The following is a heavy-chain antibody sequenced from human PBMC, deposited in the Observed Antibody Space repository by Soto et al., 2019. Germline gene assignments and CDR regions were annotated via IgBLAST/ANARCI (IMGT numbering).Heavy chain of an antibody. J-gene: IGHJ6*02. CDR3: TTLSYLYYDGMDV. D-gene: IGHD2-2*01. CDR1: GFTFSNAW. Sequence: GGSLRLSCEASGFTFSNAWMNWVRQGPGKGLEWLGRIKSKVDGGTADYVAATKGRFSISRDDLKNMLYLQMNSLKPDDTAVYYCTTLSYLYYDGMDVWGQGTTVTVS. CDR2: IKSKVDGGTA. V-gene: IGHV3-15*01.